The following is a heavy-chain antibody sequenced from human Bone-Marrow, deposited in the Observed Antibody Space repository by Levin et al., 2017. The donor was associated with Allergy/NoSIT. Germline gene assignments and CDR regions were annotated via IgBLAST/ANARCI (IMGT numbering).Heavy chain of an antibody. CDR3: ATLHSLAWF. J-gene: IGHJ4*02. V-gene: IGHV3-30*03. CDR2: ISYDGSSE. D-gene: IGHD3-3*01. CDR1: GFTFSDYA. Sequence: GESLKISCAASGFTFSDYALHWVRQSPGKGLEWLGVISYDGSSEYYADSVRGRFTISRDNSKNTSFLQVNSLRPEDTSVYSCATLHSLAWFWGQGTLLTVSS.